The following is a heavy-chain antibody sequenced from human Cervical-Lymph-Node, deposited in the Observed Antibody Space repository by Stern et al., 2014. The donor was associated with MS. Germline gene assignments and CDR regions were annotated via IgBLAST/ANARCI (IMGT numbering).Heavy chain of an antibody. Sequence: EVQLVESGADVKKPGESLKISCKGSGYNFNNYWIAWVRQMPGKGLEWMGIIYPGDSDTTYSPSFQGQFTISADKSISTAFLQWSSLKASDTAMYYCARIRGHFGYDAFDIWGQGTMVPVSS. V-gene: IGHV5-51*01. D-gene: IGHD2-15*01. CDR3: ARIRGHFGYDAFDI. CDR1: GYNFNNYW. J-gene: IGHJ3*02. CDR2: IYPGDSDT.